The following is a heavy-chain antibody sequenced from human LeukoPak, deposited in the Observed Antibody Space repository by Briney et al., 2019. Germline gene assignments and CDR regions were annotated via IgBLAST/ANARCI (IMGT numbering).Heavy chain of an antibody. Sequence: GGSLRLSCAASGFTFSNAWMSWDRQAPGKGLEWVGRIKSKTDGGTTDYAAPVKGRFTISRDDSKNTLYLQMNSLKTEDTAVYYCTTGGDSSGYFPFDYWGQGTLVTVSS. CDR1: GFTFSNAW. V-gene: IGHV3-15*01. D-gene: IGHD3-22*01. CDR2: IKSKTDGGTT. CDR3: TTGGDSSGYFPFDY. J-gene: IGHJ4*02.